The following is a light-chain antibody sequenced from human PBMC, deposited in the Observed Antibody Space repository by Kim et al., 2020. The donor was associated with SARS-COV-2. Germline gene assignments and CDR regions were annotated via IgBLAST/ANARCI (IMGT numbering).Light chain of an antibody. CDR3: QQRKRYPIT. J-gene: IGKJ5*01. CDR1: QGVIIY. CDR2: DAS. Sequence: TQLTQSPSSLSASVGDEVTITCRASQGVIIYLAWYQQKPGRAPKRLIYDASTLQSGVPSRFRGSGSGTDFTLTISSLQPEDFATYNSQQRKRYPITFGERTRLGIK. V-gene: IGKV1-9*01.